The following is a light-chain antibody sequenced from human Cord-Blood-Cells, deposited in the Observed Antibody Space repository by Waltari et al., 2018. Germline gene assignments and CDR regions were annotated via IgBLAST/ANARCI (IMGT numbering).Light chain of an antibody. Sequence: DIQMTQSPSSLSASVGDRVTITCRASQSISSYLNWYQQKPGKAPKLLIYAASSLQSGVPSRFSVSGSGTDFTLTISSLQPEDFATYYCQQSYSTPLTFGGATKVEIK. V-gene: IGKV1-39*01. J-gene: IGKJ4*01. CDR3: QQSYSTPLT. CDR2: AAS. CDR1: QSISSY.